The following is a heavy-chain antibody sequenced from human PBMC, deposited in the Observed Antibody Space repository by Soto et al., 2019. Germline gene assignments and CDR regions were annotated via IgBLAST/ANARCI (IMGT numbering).Heavy chain of an antibody. J-gene: IGHJ4*02. Sequence: ASVKVSCKVSGYTLTELSMHWVRQAPGKGLEWMGGFDPEDGETIYAQKFQGRVTMTEDTSTDTAYMELSSLRSEDTAVYYCATAGSVLRFLEWLLPTFMVYWGQGTLVTVSS. V-gene: IGHV1-24*01. CDR3: ATAGSVLRFLEWLLPTFMVY. CDR1: GYTLTELS. D-gene: IGHD3-3*01. CDR2: FDPEDGET.